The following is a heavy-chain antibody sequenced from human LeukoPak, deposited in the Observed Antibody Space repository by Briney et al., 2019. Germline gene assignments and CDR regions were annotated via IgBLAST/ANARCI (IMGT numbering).Heavy chain of an antibody. V-gene: IGHV4-39*07. CDR2: IYYSGST. D-gene: IGHD3-16*02. CDR3: ARGPGDYVWGSYRYAFDY. CDR1: GGSISSSSYY. J-gene: IGHJ4*02. Sequence: SETLSLTCTVSGGSISSSSYYWGWIRQPPGKGLEWIGSIYYSGSTYYNPSLKSRVTMSVDTSKNQFSLKLSSVTAADTAVYYCARGPGDYVWGSYRYAFDYWGQGTLVTVSS.